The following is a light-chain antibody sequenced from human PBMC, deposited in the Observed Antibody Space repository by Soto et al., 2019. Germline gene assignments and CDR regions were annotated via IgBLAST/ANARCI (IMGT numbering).Light chain of an antibody. CDR2: EVS. J-gene: IGLJ1*01. CDR1: RSDIGSYNY. Sequence: QSVLTQPASVSGSPRQSITISCTGTRSDIGSYNYVSWYQVHPDKAPKLIIYEVSSRPSGVPDRFSGSKSGNTASLIISGLQAEDEAHYYCSSYSSTETLYVFGTGTKVTVL. V-gene: IGLV2-14*01. CDR3: SSYSSTETLYV.